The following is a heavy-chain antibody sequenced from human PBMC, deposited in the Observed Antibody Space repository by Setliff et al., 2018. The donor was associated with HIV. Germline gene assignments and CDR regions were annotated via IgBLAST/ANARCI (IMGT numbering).Heavy chain of an antibody. Sequence: SETLSLTCTVSGGSIDSTSYYWGWVRQPPGQGLEWLGNLFHTGSSYFNPSLKSRLTMSVDTSKNQFSLSLISMTAADSAVYYCARLGDNSDWRSNYFFYYMDVWGKGTTVTVSS. J-gene: IGHJ6*03. CDR2: LFHTGSS. D-gene: IGHD3-22*01. CDR3: ARLGDNSDWRSNYFFYYMDV. V-gene: IGHV4-39*01. CDR1: GGSIDSTSYY.